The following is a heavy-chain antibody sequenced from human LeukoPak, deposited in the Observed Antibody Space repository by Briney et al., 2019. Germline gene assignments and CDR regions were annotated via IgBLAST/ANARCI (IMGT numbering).Heavy chain of an antibody. D-gene: IGHD3-22*01. CDR3: ARASLNYDSSGFGY. V-gene: IGHV1-18*04. CDR1: GYTFTGYY. CDR2: ISAYNGNT. J-gene: IGHJ4*02. Sequence: ASVKVSCKASGYTFTGYYMHWVRQAPGQGLEWMGWISAYNGNTNYAQKLQGRVTMTTDTSTSTAYMELRSLRSDDTAVYYCARASLNYDSSGFGYWGQGTLVTVSS.